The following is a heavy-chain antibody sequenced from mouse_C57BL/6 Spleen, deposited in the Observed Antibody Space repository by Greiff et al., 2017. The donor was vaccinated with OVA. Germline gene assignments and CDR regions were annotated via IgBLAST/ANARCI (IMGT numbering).Heavy chain of an antibody. V-gene: IGHV1-53*01. CDR2: INPSNGGP. J-gene: IGHJ1*03. Sequence: QVQLQQPGTELVKPGASVKLSCKASGYTFTSYWMHWVKQRPGQGLEWIGNINPSNGGPKYNEKFKSKATLTVDKSSSPAYMQLSSLTSEDSAVYYCAREVAYDFWYFDVWGTGTTVTVSS. D-gene: IGHD2-4*01. CDR1: GYTFTSYW. CDR3: AREVAYDFWYFDV.